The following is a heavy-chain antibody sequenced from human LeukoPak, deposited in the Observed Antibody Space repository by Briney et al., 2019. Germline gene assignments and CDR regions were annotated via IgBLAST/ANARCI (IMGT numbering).Heavy chain of an antibody. D-gene: IGHD6-19*01. V-gene: IGHV3-30-3*01. CDR1: GFTFSSYA. CDR2: ISYDGSNK. Sequence: GGSLRLSCAASGFTFSSYAMHWVRQAPGKGLEWVAVISYDGSNKYYADSVEGRFTISRDNSKNTLYLQMNSLRAEDTAVYYCARDTRWLAVFDYWGQGTLVTVSS. CDR3: ARDTRWLAVFDY. J-gene: IGHJ4*02.